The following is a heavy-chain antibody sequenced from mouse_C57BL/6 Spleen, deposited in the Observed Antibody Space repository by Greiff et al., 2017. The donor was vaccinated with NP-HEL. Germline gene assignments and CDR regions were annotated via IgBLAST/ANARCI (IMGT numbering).Heavy chain of an antibody. J-gene: IGHJ2*01. V-gene: IGHV1-69*01. D-gene: IGHD4-1*02. Sequence: QVQLQQPGAELVMPGASVKLSCKASGYTFTSYWMHWVKQRPGQGLEWIGEIDPSDSYTNYNQKFKGKSTLTVDKSSSTAYMQLSSLTSEDSAVYYCARCLNWDVGDYWGQGTTLTVSS. CDR1: GYTFTSYW. CDR3: ARCLNWDVGDY. CDR2: IDPSDSYT.